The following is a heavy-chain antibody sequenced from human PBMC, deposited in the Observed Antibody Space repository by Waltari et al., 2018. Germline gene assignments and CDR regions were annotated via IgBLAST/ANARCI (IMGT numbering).Heavy chain of an antibody. D-gene: IGHD6-13*01. Sequence: EVQLVESGGGLVQPGRSLSLSCAASGFIFSSYSMSWVRQVPGKGLEWVSYISATSATISYADSVKGRFTISRDNAKNSLYLQMHGLSAEDTATYFCARDGTATGGKEYFQHWGQGTLVTVSS. CDR3: ARDGTATGGKEYFQH. V-gene: IGHV3-48*01. CDR1: GFIFSSYS. J-gene: IGHJ1*01. CDR2: ISATSATI.